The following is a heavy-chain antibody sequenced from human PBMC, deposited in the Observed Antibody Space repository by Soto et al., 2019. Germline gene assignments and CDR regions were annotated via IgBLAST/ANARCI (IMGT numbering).Heavy chain of an antibody. Sequence: PVGSLRLSCAVSRFTFSTYAMGWVRQAPGKGLEWVSNISGSGGRTYYADSVKGRFTISRDNSKNTLYLQMNSLRAEDTAVYYCAKIAEAVAGTVYGYWGQGTLVTVS. J-gene: IGHJ4*02. CDR1: RFTFSTYA. CDR3: AKIAEAVAGTVYGY. D-gene: IGHD6-19*01. V-gene: IGHV3-23*01. CDR2: ISGSGGRT.